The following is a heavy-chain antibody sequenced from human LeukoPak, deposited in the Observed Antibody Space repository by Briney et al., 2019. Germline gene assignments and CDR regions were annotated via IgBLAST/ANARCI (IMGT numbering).Heavy chain of an antibody. CDR1: GYTFTSYG. J-gene: IGHJ4*02. D-gene: IGHD3-10*01. CDR3: AREFASGSYYNPRAPFDY. CDR2: ISTYNGDT. V-gene: IGHV1-18*01. Sequence: GASVKVSCKASGYTFTSYGINWVRQAPGQGLEWMGWISTYNGDTNYAQKLQGRVTMTTDISTSTAYMELRSLRSDDTAVYYCAREFASGSYYNPRAPFDYWGQGTLVTVSS.